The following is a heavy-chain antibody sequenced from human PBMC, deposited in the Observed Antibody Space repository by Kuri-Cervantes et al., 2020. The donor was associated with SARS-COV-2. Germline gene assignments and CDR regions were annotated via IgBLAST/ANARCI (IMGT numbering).Heavy chain of an antibody. CDR3: TREGHSSGLDAEYFHH. CDR2: IIPSFGTT. D-gene: IGHD6-19*01. CDR1: GGTFSNYG. Sequence: SVKVSCKASGGTFSNYGTSWVRQAPGQGLEWMGGIIPSFGTTKYARKFQGRVTITADESTSTAYMELSSLRYEDTAVYYCTREGHSSGLDAEYFHHWGQGTLVTVSS. V-gene: IGHV1-69*13. J-gene: IGHJ1*01.